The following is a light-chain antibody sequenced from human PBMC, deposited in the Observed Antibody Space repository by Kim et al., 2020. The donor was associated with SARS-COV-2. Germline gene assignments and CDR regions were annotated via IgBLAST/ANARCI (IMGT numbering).Light chain of an antibody. J-gene: IGLJ7*01. CDR1: SGSIADNY. CDR2: EDY. CDR3: QSYDSTNHAV. Sequence: KKVTISCTRSSGSIADNYVQWYQQRPGSSPTNVIYEDYQRPSGVPDRFSGSIDSSSNSASLTISGLKTEDEADYYCQSYDSTNHAVFGGGTQLTVL. V-gene: IGLV6-57*01.